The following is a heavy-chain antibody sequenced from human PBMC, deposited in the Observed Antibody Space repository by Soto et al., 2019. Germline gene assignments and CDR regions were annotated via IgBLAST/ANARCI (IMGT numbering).Heavy chain of an antibody. CDR3: ARSGGNVVPAAGLDPFDY. V-gene: IGHV4-59*08. CDR1: GGSIGSYY. Sequence: SETLSLTCTVSGGSIGSYYGSWIRQPPGKGLEWIGYIYYSGSTNYNPSLKSRVTISVDTSKNQFSLKLSSVTAADTAVYYCARSGGNVVPAAGLDPFDYWGQGTLVTVSS. D-gene: IGHD6-13*01. CDR2: IYYSGST. J-gene: IGHJ4*02.